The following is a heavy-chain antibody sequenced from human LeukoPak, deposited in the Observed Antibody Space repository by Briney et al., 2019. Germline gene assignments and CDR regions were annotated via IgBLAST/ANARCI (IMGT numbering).Heavy chain of an antibody. CDR3: ARHVVGNYDLLSFDY. CDR1: GDSISRAFYY. J-gene: IGHJ4*02. CDR2: MFFTGNA. V-gene: IGHV4-39*01. D-gene: IGHD1-7*01. Sequence: SETLSLTCSVSGDSISRAFYYWGWVRQAPGKGLEWIGSMFFTGNAYYNPSLKSRVTISVDTSENQFSLKLRSMTAADTAVYYCARHVVGNYDLLSFDYWGQGTLVTVSS.